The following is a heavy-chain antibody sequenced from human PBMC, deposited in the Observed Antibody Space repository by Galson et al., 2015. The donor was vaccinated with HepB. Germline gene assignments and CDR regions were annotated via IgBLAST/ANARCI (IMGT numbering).Heavy chain of an antibody. J-gene: IGHJ4*02. CDR3: AREHYYDSTSGFDF. D-gene: IGHD3-22*01. CDR1: GYAFTTYG. CDR2: ISVYNGNT. Sequence: SVKVSCKASGYAFTTYGITWVRQVPGQGLEWMGWISVYNGNTDYARKFQGRVTMTTDTSTSIAYMELRSLRSDDTAVYYCAREHYYDSTSGFDFWGQGTLVTVSS. V-gene: IGHV1-18*01.